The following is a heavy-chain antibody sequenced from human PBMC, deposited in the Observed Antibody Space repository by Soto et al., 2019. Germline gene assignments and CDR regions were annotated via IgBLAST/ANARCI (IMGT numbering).Heavy chain of an antibody. CDR2: ISYDGSNK. CDR1: GFTFSSYA. Sequence: QVQLVESGGGVVQPGRSLRLSCAASGFTFSSYAMHWVRQAPGKGLEWVAVISYDGSNKYYADSVKGRFTISRDNSKNTLYLQMNSLRAEDTAVYYCARVAIFGVVTYYYYGMDVWGQGTTVTVSS. J-gene: IGHJ6*02. CDR3: ARVAIFGVVTYYYYGMDV. D-gene: IGHD3-3*01. V-gene: IGHV3-30-3*01.